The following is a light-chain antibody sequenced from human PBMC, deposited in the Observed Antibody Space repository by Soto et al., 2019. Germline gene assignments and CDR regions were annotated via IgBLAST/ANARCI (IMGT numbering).Light chain of an antibody. CDR1: QSVSSN. V-gene: IGKV3-15*01. CDR2: GAS. J-gene: IGKJ2*01. Sequence: EIVMTQSPATLSVSPGERATLSRRASQSVSSNLAWYQQRPGQAPRLLVYGASTRATGIPARFSGSGSGTEFTLTISSLLSDDFAVYYCQQYSDWPPKQYTFGQGTKLEI. CDR3: QQYSDWPPKQYT.